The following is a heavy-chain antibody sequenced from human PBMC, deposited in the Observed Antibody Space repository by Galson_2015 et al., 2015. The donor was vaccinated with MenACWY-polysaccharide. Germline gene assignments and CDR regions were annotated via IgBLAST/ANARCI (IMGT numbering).Heavy chain of an antibody. CDR2: MNPNSGNT. CDR3: ARGGKYYYDGSGYLNWFDP. D-gene: IGHD3-22*01. CDR1: GYTFSSYD. V-gene: IGHV1-8*01. Sequence: SVKVSCKASGYTFSSYDINWVRQTTGQGLEWMGWMNPNSGNTGYAQKFQGRATMTRNTSISIAYMELSSLRSEDTAVYYCARGGKYYYDGSGYLNWFDPWGQGTLVTVSS. J-gene: IGHJ5*02.